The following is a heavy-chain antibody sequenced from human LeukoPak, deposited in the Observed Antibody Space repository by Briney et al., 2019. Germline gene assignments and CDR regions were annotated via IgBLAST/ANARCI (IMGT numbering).Heavy chain of an antibody. CDR2: IYYSGST. J-gene: IGHJ5*02. Sequence: WVRQAPGKGLEWIGSIYYSGSTYYNPSLKSRVTISVDTSKNQFSLKLSSVTAADTAVYYCARVLAAAGNNWFDPWGREPWSPSPQ. D-gene: IGHD6-13*01. V-gene: IGHV4-39*07. CDR3: ARVLAAAGNNWFDP.